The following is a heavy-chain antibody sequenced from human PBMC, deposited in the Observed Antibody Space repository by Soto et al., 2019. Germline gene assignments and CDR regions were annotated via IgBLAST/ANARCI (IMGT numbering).Heavy chain of an antibody. D-gene: IGHD2-15*01. CDR2: IKPNTDDT. CDR1: GFSISGFY. J-gene: IGHJ6*02. V-gene: IGHV1-2*02. Sequence: ASVKVSCKPSGFSISGFYFHWVHQAPGQGLEWMGWIKPNTDDTGYAQKFQGRVTLTWDTSSSAGYLDLSRLRSDDTAVYYCARSPYSLEADGQHYYYGMDLWGLGTTVTVSS. CDR3: ARSPYSLEADGQHYYYGMDL.